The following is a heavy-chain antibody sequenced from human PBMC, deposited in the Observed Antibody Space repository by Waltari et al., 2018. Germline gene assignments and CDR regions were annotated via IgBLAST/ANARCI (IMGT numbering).Heavy chain of an antibody. Sequence: QVHLVQSGAEVKKPGASVRVSCKVSGDTPNEVSMHRVRQAPGKGLEWMGGFYPEVGEFIYAQKFQGRLTMTEDTSTETAYMELRSLRSEDTAVFYCATAPPYIVATKRGFDYWGQGTLVTVSS. D-gene: IGHD5-12*01. V-gene: IGHV1-24*01. J-gene: IGHJ4*02. CDR3: ATAPPYIVATKRGFDY. CDR2: FYPEVGEF. CDR1: GDTPNEVS.